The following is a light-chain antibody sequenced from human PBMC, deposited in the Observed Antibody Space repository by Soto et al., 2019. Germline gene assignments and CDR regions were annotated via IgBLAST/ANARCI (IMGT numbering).Light chain of an antibody. CDR2: SNN. J-gene: IGLJ2*01. CDR1: SSNIGTNT. V-gene: IGLV1-44*01. Sequence: QAVVTQPPSASGTPGQRVTISCSGSSSNIGTNTVNWYQQHPGTAPKLLIYSNNQRPAGVPDRFSGSTSGTSASLAISGLQAEDEADYYCASWDDILNALVFGGGTKLTVL. CDR3: ASWDDILNALV.